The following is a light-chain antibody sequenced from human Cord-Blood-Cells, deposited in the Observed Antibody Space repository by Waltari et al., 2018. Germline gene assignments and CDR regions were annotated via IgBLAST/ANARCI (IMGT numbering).Light chain of an antibody. Sequence: QSALTQPASLSGSPGQSITIPCTGTSSDVGGYNYVPWYQQHPGKAPKLMIYEVSNRPSGVSNRFSGSKSGNTASLTISGLQAEDEADYYCSSYTSSSTLVFGTGTKVTVL. V-gene: IGLV2-14*01. CDR3: SSYTSSSTLV. J-gene: IGLJ1*01. CDR1: SSDVGGYNY. CDR2: EVS.